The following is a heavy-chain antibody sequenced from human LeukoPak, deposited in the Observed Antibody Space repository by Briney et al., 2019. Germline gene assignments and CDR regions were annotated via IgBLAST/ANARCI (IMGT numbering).Heavy chain of an antibody. D-gene: IGHD2-15*01. V-gene: IGHV4-4*07. CDR3: ARDKGDRYCSGGSCYYFDY. J-gene: IGHJ4*02. CDR1: GGSISSYF. Sequence: SETLSLTCTLSGGSISSYFWSWIRQPARKGLHRIGRIYTSGSTNYNPSLKRRVTMSVDTSKNQFSLKLSSVTAADTAVYYCARDKGDRYCSGGSCYYFDYWGQGTLVTVSS. CDR2: IYTSGST.